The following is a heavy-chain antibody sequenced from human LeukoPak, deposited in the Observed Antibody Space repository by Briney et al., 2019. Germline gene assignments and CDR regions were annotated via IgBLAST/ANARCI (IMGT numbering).Heavy chain of an antibody. Sequence: GGSLRLSCAASGFTFSSYAMTWVRQAPGKGLEWVSSISGSGGSTYYADSMRGRFTISRDNSKNTLYLLMNSLRAEGTAVYYCAKQLSPRNFYDSSGYYTYVDYYYYYYMDVWGTGTTVTISS. V-gene: IGHV3-23*01. D-gene: IGHD3-22*01. CDR2: ISGSGGST. J-gene: IGHJ6*03. CDR3: AKQLSPRNFYDSSGYYTYVDYYYYYYMDV. CDR1: GFTFSSYA.